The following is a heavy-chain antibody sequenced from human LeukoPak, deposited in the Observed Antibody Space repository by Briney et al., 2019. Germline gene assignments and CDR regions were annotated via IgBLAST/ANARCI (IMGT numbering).Heavy chain of an antibody. V-gene: IGHV3-23*01. D-gene: IGHD3-10*01. Sequence: GESLRLSCGVSGISLSNYAMTWVRQAPGKGLEWVSYINERGGSTTYADSEKGRITITRDNSKHMLFLLTNSPTAEDTALYFCARWKFGESDSTFFYFYFCMDVWGQGTTVTVSS. CDR2: INERGGST. CDR3: ARWKFGESDSTFFYFYFCMDV. J-gene: IGHJ6*02. CDR1: GISLSNYA.